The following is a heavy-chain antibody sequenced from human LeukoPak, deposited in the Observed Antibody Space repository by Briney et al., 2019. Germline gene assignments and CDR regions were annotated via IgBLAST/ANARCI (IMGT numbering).Heavy chain of an antibody. V-gene: IGHV3-23*01. CDR3: SKESCSGGSCYY. CDR1: GFTFSSYA. Sequence: GGSLRLSCGASGFTFSSYAMSWVRQAPGKGLEWVSAISGSGGSTYYADSVKGRFTISRDNSKNTLYLQMNSLRAEDTAVYYCSKESCSGGSCYYWGQGTLVTVSS. CDR2: ISGSGGST. J-gene: IGHJ4*02. D-gene: IGHD2-15*01.